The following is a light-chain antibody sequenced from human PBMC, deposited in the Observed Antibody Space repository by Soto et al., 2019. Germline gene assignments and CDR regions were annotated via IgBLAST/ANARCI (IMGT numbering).Light chain of an antibody. Sequence: EIVMTQSPATLSVSPGERVTLSCRAIESLSTYLAWYQQKPGQAPRLLIYGASTKATGIPARFSGSGSATDFTLTISSLQSEDFVVYYCQSYNDWPFTFGQGTKLEI. CDR3: QSYNDWPFT. V-gene: IGKV3-15*01. CDR2: GAS. J-gene: IGKJ2*01. CDR1: ESLSTY.